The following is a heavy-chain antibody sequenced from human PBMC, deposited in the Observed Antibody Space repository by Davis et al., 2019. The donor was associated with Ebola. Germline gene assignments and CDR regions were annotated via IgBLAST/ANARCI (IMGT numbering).Heavy chain of an antibody. CDR1: GYSFTSYW. D-gene: IGHD3-3*01. CDR2: IYPGDSDT. CDR3: ARFTIFGVGQVDY. Sequence: GESLKISCKGSGYSFTSYWIGWVRQMPGKGLEWMGIIYPGDSDTRYSPSFQGQVTISADKSITTAYLHWNSLKASDTAMYYCARFTIFGVGQVDYWGQGTLVTVSS. V-gene: IGHV5-51*01. J-gene: IGHJ4*02.